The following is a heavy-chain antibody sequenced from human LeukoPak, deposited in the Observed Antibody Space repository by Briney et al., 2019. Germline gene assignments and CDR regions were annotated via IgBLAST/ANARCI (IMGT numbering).Heavy chain of an antibody. D-gene: IGHD1-14*01. V-gene: IGHV1-69*05. Sequence: SVKVSCKASGGTFSSYAISWVRQAPGQGLEWMGRIIPIFGTANYAQKFQGRVTITTDESTSTAYMELSSLRSEDTAVYYCARPFFAGITRDNWFDPWGQGTLVTVPS. J-gene: IGHJ5*02. CDR1: GGTFSSYA. CDR2: IIPIFGTA. CDR3: ARPFFAGITRDNWFDP.